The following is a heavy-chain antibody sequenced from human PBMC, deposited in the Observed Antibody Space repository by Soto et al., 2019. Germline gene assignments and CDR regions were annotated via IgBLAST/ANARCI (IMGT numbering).Heavy chain of an antibody. Sequence: QVQLVQSGAEVKKPGSSVKVSCKASGGTFSSYAISWVRQAPGQGLEWMGGIIPIFGTANYAQKFQGRVTITADESTSTAYMELRSLRSEDTAVYYCARAFCGGDCYASDWYFDLWGRGTLVTVSS. CDR2: IIPIFGTA. V-gene: IGHV1-69*01. CDR3: ARAFCGGDCYASDWYFDL. CDR1: GGTFSSYA. D-gene: IGHD2-21*02. J-gene: IGHJ2*01.